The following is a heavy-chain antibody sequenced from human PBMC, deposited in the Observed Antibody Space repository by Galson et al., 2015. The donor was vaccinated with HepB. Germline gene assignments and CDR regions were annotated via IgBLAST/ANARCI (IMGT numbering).Heavy chain of an antibody. J-gene: IGHJ4*02. V-gene: IGHV4-39*01. CDR2: VYYSGRT. CDR3: VRHILFGEIPDYFDY. Sequence: LSLTCTVSGGSISSSAYYWGWIRQPPGKGLEWIGSVYYSGRTYYNPSLNSRVTTSMDTSEKQFSLRLSSVTAADTAVYFCVRHILFGEIPDYFDYWGQGILVTVSS. D-gene: IGHD3-10*01. CDR1: GGSISSSAYY.